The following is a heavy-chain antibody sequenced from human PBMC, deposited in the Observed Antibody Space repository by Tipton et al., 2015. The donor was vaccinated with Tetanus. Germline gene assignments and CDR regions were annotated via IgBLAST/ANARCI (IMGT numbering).Heavy chain of an antibody. Sequence: SLRLSCAASGFTFSSYAMSWVRQAPGKGLEWVSVIYSGGSTYYADSVKGRFTISRDNSKNTLYLQMNSLRAEDTAVYYCARAPLSGGWYGLSWDYWGQGTLVTVSS. J-gene: IGHJ4*02. V-gene: IGHV3-53*01. CDR2: IYSGGST. CDR3: ARAPLSGGWYGLSWDY. CDR1: GFTFSSYA. D-gene: IGHD6-19*01.